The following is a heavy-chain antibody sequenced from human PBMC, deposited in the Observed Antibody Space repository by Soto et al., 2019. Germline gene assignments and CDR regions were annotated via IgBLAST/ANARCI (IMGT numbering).Heavy chain of an antibody. V-gene: IGHV1-18*01. Sequence: GASVKVSCKASGYIFINYGISWVRQAPGQGLEWMGWISAYNGNTNYAQKLQGRVTMTTDTSTSTVYMELRSLRSDDTAVYYCASSLGYNVERPLFDYWGQGTLVTVSS. D-gene: IGHD5-18*01. J-gene: IGHJ4*02. CDR1: GYIFINYG. CDR2: ISAYNGNT. CDR3: ASSLGYNVERPLFDY.